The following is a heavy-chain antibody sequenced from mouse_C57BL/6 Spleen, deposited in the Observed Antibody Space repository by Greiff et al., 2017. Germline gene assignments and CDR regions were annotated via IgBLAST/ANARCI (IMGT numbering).Heavy chain of an antibody. CDR3: ARSNYGNSDY. CDR2: INPNNGGT. CDR1: GYTFTDYN. D-gene: IGHD2-1*01. Sequence: VQLKESGPELVKPGASVKIPCKASGYTFTDYNMDWVKQSHGKSLEWIGDINPNNGGTIYNQKFKGKATLTVDKSSSTAYMELRSLTSEDTAVYYCARSNYGNSDYWGQGTTLTVSS. J-gene: IGHJ2*01. V-gene: IGHV1-18*01.